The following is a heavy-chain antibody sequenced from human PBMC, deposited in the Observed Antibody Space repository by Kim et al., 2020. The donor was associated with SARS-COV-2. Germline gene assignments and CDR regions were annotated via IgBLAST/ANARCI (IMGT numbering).Heavy chain of an antibody. CDR3: ARSTEGSWYEGGHYYYGMDV. J-gene: IGHJ6*02. CDR1: GGTFSSYA. D-gene: IGHD6-13*01. V-gene: IGHV1-69*13. CDR2: IIPIFGTA. Sequence: SVKVSCKASGGTFSSYAISWVRQAPGQGLEWMGGIIPIFGTANYAQKFQGRVTITADESTSTAYMELSSLRSEDTAVYYCARSTEGSWYEGGHYYYGMDVWGQGTTVTVSS.